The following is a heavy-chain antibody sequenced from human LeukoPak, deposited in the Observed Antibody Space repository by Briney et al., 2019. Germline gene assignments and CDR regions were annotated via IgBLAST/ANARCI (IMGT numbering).Heavy chain of an antibody. J-gene: IGHJ3*02. CDR1: GYRFTSYW. D-gene: IGHD2-15*01. CDR2: IYPGDSDT. V-gene: IGHV5-51*01. CDR3: ARGGDFVVVVAAFDGFDI. Sequence: GESLKISCKGSGYRFTSYWIGWVRQMPGKGLEWMGIIYPGDSDTRYSPSFQGQVTISADKSISTAYLQWSSLEASDTAMYYCARGGDFVVVVAAFDGFDIWGQGTMVTVSS.